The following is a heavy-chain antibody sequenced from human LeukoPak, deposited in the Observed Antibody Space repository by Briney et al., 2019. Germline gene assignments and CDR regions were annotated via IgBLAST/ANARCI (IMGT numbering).Heavy chain of an antibody. CDR3: ARDTRYCSGGSCYFSGVY. D-gene: IGHD2-15*01. V-gene: IGHV3-48*04. J-gene: IGHJ4*02. CDR1: GFTFSSCS. CDR2: ISSSSSTI. Sequence: GGSLRLSCAASGFTFSSCSMNWVRQAPGKGLEWVSYISSSSSTIYYADSVKGRFTISRDNARNSLYLQMNSLRAEDTGVYYCARDTRYCSGGSCYFSGVYWGQGTLVTVSS.